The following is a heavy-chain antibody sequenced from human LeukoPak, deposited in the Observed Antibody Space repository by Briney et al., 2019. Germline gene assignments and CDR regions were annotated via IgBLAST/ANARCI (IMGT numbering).Heavy chain of an antibody. D-gene: IGHD3-3*02. CDR3: AASIWRTFIDY. Sequence: PSETLSLTCTVSGDSISRYYWSWILQPPGKGLEWLGYITYTGSTNYNPSLKSRVTISIDTSKMQFSLRVNSVTAADTAVYFCAASIWRTFIDYWGQGSLLTVSS. J-gene: IGHJ4*02. CDR1: GDSISRYY. V-gene: IGHV4-59*01. CDR2: ITYTGST.